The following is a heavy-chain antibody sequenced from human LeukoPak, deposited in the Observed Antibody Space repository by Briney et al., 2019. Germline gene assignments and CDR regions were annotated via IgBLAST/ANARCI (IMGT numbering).Heavy chain of an antibody. D-gene: IGHD3-10*01. CDR2: IKQYGSEE. CDR1: GFTFSNFW. J-gene: IGHJ1*01. CDR3: AGSSGFIPYH. Sequence: TGGSLRLSCIGSGFTFSNFWMNGVRQAPGKGLEWVAIIKQYGSEEYYVHSVKGRFIISRDNAKNSLSLQMNSLRVEDSAVYFCAGSSGFIPYHWGQGTLVTVSS. V-gene: IGHV3-7*01.